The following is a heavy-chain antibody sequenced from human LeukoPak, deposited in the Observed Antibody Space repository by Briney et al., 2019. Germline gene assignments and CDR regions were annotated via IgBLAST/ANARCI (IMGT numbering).Heavy chain of an antibody. CDR1: GGSISSSSYY. CDR2: IYYSGST. D-gene: IGHD1-26*01. J-gene: IGHJ4*02. Sequence: SETLSLTCTVSGGSISSSSYYWGWIRQPPGKGLEWIGSIYYSGSTYYNPSLKSRVTISVDTSKNQFSLKLSSVTAADTAVYYCARLQFPIVGYFDYWGQGTLVTVSS. CDR3: ARLQFPIVGYFDY. V-gene: IGHV4-39*01.